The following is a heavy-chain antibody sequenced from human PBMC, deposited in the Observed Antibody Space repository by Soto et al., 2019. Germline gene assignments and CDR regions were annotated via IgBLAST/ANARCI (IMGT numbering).Heavy chain of an antibody. CDR2: IIPIPDIT. V-gene: IGHV1-69*08. Sequence: QVQLVQSGAEVRKPVSSVKVSCKAPGGTFSTYIIIWVRQAPGQGLEWMGRIIPIPDITNYAQKFQGRVTVTADRSTSTAYMELTSLKSDDTAVYYCARDRITTRGDAFDLWGQGTMVTGSS. CDR3: ARDRITTRGDAFDL. J-gene: IGHJ3*01. CDR1: GGTFSTYI. D-gene: IGHD3-3*01.